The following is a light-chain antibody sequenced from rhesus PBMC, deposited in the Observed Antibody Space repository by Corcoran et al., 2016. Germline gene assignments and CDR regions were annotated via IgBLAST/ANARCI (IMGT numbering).Light chain of an antibody. CDR2: KAS. CDR1: QDINNC. V-gene: IGKV1-22*01. CDR3: QQCSSKPYS. Sequence: DIQMTQSPSSLSASVGDTVTITCRASQDINNCLAWYQQKPGKAPDLLIYKASSLQSGVPSRFGGSGSGTDFTLTSSRLQSEDFATYYCQQCSSKPYSFGQGTKVEIK. J-gene: IGKJ2*01.